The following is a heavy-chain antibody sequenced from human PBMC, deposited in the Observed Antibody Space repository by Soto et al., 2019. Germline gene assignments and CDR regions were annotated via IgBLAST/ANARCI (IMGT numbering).Heavy chain of an antibody. J-gene: IGHJ5*02. CDR2: ISSKGSYI. Sequence: DVHLVESGGGLVQPGGSLRLSCAASGFNFSTYGMNWVRQAPGKGLEWVSSISSKGSYIYYTPSVKGRFTISRDNAKNSVYLQMNSLRAEDTAVYYCGRDRSHYAGVGKIDPWGQGTLVAVSS. V-gene: IGHV3-21*01. CDR3: GRDRSHYAGVGKIDP. D-gene: IGHD3-10*01. CDR1: GFNFSTYG.